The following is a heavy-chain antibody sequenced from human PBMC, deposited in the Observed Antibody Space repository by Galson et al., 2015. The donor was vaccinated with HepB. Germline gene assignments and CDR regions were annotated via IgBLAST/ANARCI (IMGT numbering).Heavy chain of an antibody. CDR1: GFTFSSYW. V-gene: IGHV3-74*01. J-gene: IGHJ4*02. CDR2: VNNDGTTT. Sequence: SLRLSCAASGFTFSSYWMHWVRQAPGKGLVWVSHVNNDGTTTSYADSVRGRFTISRDNAKNTVYLQMNSLRAEDTAVYYCTRSFDYWSQGAPVTVSS. CDR3: TRSFDY.